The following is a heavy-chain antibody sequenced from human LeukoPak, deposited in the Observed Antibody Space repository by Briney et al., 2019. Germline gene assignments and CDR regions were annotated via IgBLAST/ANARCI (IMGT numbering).Heavy chain of an antibody. Sequence: GGSLRPSCAASGFTFSSYSMNWVRQAPGKGLEWVSSISSSSSYIYYADSVKGRFTISRDNAKNSLYLQMNSLRAEDTAVYYCARDLPEPLRYYGSGIFDYWGQGTLVTVSS. CDR3: ARDLPEPLRYYGSGIFDY. J-gene: IGHJ4*02. CDR1: GFTFSSYS. V-gene: IGHV3-21*01. D-gene: IGHD3-10*01. CDR2: ISSSSSYI.